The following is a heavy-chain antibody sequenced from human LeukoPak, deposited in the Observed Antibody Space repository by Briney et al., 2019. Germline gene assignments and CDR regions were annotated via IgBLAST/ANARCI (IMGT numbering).Heavy chain of an antibody. Sequence: SVKVSCKASGGTFSSYAISWVRQAPGQGLEWMGRIIPILGIANYAQKFQGRVTITADKSTSTAYMELSSLRSEDTAVYYCARGSVVVPAAHPYYYYGMDVCGQGTTVTVSS. CDR2: IIPILGIA. CDR3: ARGSVVVPAAHPYYYYGMDV. V-gene: IGHV1-69*04. D-gene: IGHD2-2*01. J-gene: IGHJ6*02. CDR1: GGTFSSYA.